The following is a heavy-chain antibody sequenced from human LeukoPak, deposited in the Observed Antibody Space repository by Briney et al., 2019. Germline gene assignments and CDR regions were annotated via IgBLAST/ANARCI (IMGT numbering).Heavy chain of an antibody. Sequence: SEGLSLTCTVSGGSISSSNYYWGWIRQPPGKGLEWIGSMYYSGSTHYNPSLKCRVTISVDTSNNQFSLKLSSVTVADTAVYYCARHAFDSSGYYYSDPFDIWGQGTMVTVSS. J-gene: IGHJ3*02. V-gene: IGHV4-39*01. D-gene: IGHD3-22*01. CDR2: MYYSGST. CDR1: GGSISSSNYY. CDR3: ARHAFDSSGYYYSDPFDI.